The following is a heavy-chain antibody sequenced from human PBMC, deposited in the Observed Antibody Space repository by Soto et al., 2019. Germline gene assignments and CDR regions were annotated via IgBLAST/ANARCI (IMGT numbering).Heavy chain of an antibody. V-gene: IGHV4-39*01. CDR3: ASRGSAFDAFDI. D-gene: IGHD5-12*01. Sequence: SETLSLTCTVSGGSISSSSYYWGWIRQPPGKGLEWIGSIYYSGSTYYNPSLKSRVTISVDTSKNQFSLKLSSVTAADTAVYYCASRGSAFDAFDIWGQGTMVTVSS. CDR2: IYYSGST. CDR1: GGSISSSSYY. J-gene: IGHJ3*02.